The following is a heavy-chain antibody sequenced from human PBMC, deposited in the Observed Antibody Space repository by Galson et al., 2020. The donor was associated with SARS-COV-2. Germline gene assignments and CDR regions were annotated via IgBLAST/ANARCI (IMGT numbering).Heavy chain of an antibody. D-gene: IGHD6-19*01. J-gene: IGHJ4*02. CDR3: ASAIAVAYDSLLY. V-gene: IGHV3-33*01. CDR1: GFTFSSNG. CDR2: ILYDGSKK. Sequence: GESLKISCAASGFTFSSNGMHWVRQAPGKGLAWVAVILYDGSKKYYADSVKGRLTNSRDNSKNTLYMQMNSRRAEDTAVYYCASAIAVAYDSLLYWGQGTLVTVSS.